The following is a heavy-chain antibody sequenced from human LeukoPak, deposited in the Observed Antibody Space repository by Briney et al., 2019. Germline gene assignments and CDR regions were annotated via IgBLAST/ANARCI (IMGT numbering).Heavy chain of an antibody. D-gene: IGHD1-26*01. V-gene: IGHV3-66*01. CDR3: AKVAEVGATGYYYYMDV. J-gene: IGHJ6*03. Sequence: PGGSQRLSCAASKFTFSRYWMNWVRQAPGKGLEWVSVIYSGGSTYYADSVKGRFTISRDNSKNTLYLQMNSLRAEDTAVYYCAKVAEVGATGYYYYMDVWGKGTTVTISS. CDR1: KFTFSRYW. CDR2: IYSGGST.